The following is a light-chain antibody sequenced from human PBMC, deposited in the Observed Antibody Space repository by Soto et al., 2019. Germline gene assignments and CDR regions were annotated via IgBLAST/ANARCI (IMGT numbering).Light chain of an antibody. CDR3: QQYNNWPPIT. CDR2: GAS. Sequence: EIVLTQSPVTLSLSLGERATLSCRASQSVSSTYLAWYQQKPGQAPRLLIYGASTRATGIPARFSGSGSGTEFTLTISSLQSEDFAVYYCQQYNNWPPITFGQGTRLEIK. CDR1: QSVSSTY. J-gene: IGKJ5*01. V-gene: IGKV3-15*01.